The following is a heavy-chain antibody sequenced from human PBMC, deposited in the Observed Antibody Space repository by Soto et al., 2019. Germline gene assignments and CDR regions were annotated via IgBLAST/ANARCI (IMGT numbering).Heavy chain of an antibody. Sequence: GGSLRLSCTASGFTFTSYWMIWVRQAPGRGLEWVANIKYDESEKYYVDSVKGRFTISRDNAKNSLYLQMDSLRAEDAALYYCARGRPSCSGGTCLDYWGQGSLVTVSS. V-gene: IGHV3-7*05. J-gene: IGHJ4*02. D-gene: IGHD2-15*01. CDR3: ARGRPSCSGGTCLDY. CDR1: GFTFTSYW. CDR2: IKYDESEK.